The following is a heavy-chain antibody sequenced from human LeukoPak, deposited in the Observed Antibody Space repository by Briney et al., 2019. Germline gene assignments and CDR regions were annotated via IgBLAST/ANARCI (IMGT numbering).Heavy chain of an antibody. CDR3: ARSTSWIPHIPLYWFDP. CDR2: IYYSGST. Sequence: SETLSLTCTVSGGSINSYYWSWIRQPPGKGLEWIGYIYYSGSTNYNPSLKSRVTISVDTSKNQFSLKLSSVTAADTAVYYCARSTSWIPHIPLYWFDPWGQGTLVTVSS. V-gene: IGHV4-59*01. D-gene: IGHD5-18*01. CDR1: GGSINSYY. J-gene: IGHJ5*02.